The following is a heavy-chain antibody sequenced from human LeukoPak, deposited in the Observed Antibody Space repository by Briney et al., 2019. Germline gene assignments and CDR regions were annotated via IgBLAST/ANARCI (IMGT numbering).Heavy chain of an antibody. D-gene: IGHD2-15*01. CDR2: IYSGGDT. V-gene: IGHV3-66*02. J-gene: IGHJ5*02. CDR1: GFTVSSNF. Sequence: GGSLRLSCAASGFTVSSNFMSWVRQAPGKGLEWVSVIYSGGDTVIYSGGDTYYADSVKGRFTISRDNFKNTLYLQMNSLRTDDSAMYYCARDYCRDVSCSIRWFDPWGQGTLVTVSS. CDR3: ARDYCRDVSCSIRWFDP.